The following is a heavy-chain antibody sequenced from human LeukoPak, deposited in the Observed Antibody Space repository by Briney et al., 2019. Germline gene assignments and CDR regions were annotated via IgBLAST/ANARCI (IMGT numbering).Heavy chain of an antibody. CDR1: GFTFTTYW. CDR2: IKQDGTEK. D-gene: IGHD6-25*01. CDR3: ARVRSKRFPYTDV. J-gene: IGHJ6*03. Sequence: GGSLRLSCAASGFTFTTYWMSWVRQAPGKGLEWVANIKQDGTEKYYVDSVKGRFTISRDNAKNSLYLQMNSLRAEDTAVYYCARVRSKRFPYTDVWGKGTTVTVSS. V-gene: IGHV3-7*01.